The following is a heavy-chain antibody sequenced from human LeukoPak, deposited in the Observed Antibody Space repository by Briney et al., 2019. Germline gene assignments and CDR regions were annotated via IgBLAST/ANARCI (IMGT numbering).Heavy chain of an antibody. J-gene: IGHJ4*02. D-gene: IGHD5-12*01. CDR2: INHSGST. CDR1: GGSYSGYY. V-gene: IGHV4-34*01. Sequence: PSETLSLTCAVYGGSYSGYYWSWIRQPPGKGLEWIGEINHSGSTNYNPSLKSRVTISVDTSKNQFSLKLSSVTAADTAVYYCAREETYSGYDYFETRGFDYWGQGTLVTVSS. CDR3: AREETYSGYDYFETRGFDY.